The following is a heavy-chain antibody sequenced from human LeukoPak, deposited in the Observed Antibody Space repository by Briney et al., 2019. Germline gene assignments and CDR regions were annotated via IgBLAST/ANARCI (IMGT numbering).Heavy chain of an antibody. Sequence: GGSLRLSCAASGFTFSSHSMNWIRQAPGKGLEWVSSISSSSSYIYYADSVKGRFTISRDNAKNSLYLQMNSLRAEDTAVYYCARDRFGGADYYYGMDVWGQGTTVTVSS. D-gene: IGHD3-16*01. CDR2: ISSSSSYI. V-gene: IGHV3-21*01. J-gene: IGHJ6*02. CDR3: ARDRFGGADYYYGMDV. CDR1: GFTFSSHS.